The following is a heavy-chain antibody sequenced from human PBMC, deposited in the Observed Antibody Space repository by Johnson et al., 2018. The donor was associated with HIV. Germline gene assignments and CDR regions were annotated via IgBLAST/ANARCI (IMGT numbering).Heavy chain of an antibody. J-gene: IGHJ3*02. Sequence: LLVESGGGLVQPGRSLRLSCAASGFTFDDYVMHWVRQAPGKGLEWVSGINWNSDSIGYADSVKGRFTISRDKAKKSLYLQMNGLRAEDTAVYYCARVEPIRRAIDAFDIWGQGTMVTISS. CDR3: ARVEPIRRAIDAFDI. V-gene: IGHV3-9*01. CDR1: GFTFDDYV. CDR2: INWNSDSI.